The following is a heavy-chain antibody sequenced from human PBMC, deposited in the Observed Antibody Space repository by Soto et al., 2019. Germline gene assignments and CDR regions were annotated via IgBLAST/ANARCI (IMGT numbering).Heavy chain of an antibody. J-gene: IGHJ6*02. V-gene: IGHV4-34*01. CDR1: GGSFSGYY. Sequence: ETLSLTCAVYGGSFSGYYWSWIRQPPGKGLEWIGEINHSGSTNYNPSLKSRVTISVDTSKNQFSLKLSSVTAADTAVYYCASPTRRDHYYYYGMDVWGQGTTVTVSS. CDR3: ASPTRRDHYYYYGMDV. D-gene: IGHD2-15*01. CDR2: INHSGST.